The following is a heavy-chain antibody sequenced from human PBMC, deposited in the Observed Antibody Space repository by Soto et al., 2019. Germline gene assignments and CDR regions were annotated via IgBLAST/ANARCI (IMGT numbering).Heavy chain of an antibody. J-gene: IGHJ3*02. D-gene: IGHD3-9*01. Sequence: GGSLRLSCAASGFTFSSYAMSWVRQAPGKGLEWVSAISGSGGSTYYADSVKGRFTISRDNSKNTLYLQMNSLRAEDTAVYYCAKGDPKEVLGHYDILTGYYSLEPPDAFDIWXQGTMVTVSS. CDR3: AKGDPKEVLGHYDILTGYYSLEPPDAFDI. V-gene: IGHV3-23*01. CDR1: GFTFSSYA. CDR2: ISGSGGST.